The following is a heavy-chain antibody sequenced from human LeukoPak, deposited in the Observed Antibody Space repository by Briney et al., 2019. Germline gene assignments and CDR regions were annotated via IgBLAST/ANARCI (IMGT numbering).Heavy chain of an antibody. Sequence: ASVKVSCKASGYTFTSYDINWVRQATGQGLEWMGWMNPNSGNTGYAQKLQGRVTMTTDTSTSTAYMELRSLRSDDTAVYYCARDLSVTVAGNFDYWGQGTLVTVSS. CDR2: MNPNSGNT. CDR1: GYTFTSYD. J-gene: IGHJ4*02. D-gene: IGHD6-19*01. CDR3: ARDLSVTVAGNFDY. V-gene: IGHV1-8*01.